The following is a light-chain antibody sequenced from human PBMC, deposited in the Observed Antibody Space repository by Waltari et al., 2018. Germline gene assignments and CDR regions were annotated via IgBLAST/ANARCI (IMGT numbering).Light chain of an antibody. CDR2: YDS. J-gene: IGLJ2*01. CDR3: LVWHSTIDHQGV. Sequence: SYVVTQSPSVSVAPGETARITCGGDTIGSKSVHWYQQRPGQAPVLVISYDSDRPSGIPGRFSGSNAGNTATLTISWVEAEDEADYYCLVWHSTIDHQGVFGGGTKLTVL. CDR1: TIGSKS. V-gene: IGLV3-21*04.